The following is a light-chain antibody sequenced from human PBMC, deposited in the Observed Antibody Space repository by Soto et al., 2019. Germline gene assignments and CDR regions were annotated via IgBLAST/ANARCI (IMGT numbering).Light chain of an antibody. J-gene: IGKJ3*01. CDR3: QQYGGSPLFT. CDR1: QSVSSTY. V-gene: IGKV3-20*01. CDR2: GAS. Sequence: ESVLTQSPGTLSLSPGERATLSCRASQSVSSTYLAWYQQKPGQAPRLLIYGASSRATGIPDRFSGSVSGTDFTLTISRLEPEECAVYYLQQYGGSPLFTFGPGTKVDIK.